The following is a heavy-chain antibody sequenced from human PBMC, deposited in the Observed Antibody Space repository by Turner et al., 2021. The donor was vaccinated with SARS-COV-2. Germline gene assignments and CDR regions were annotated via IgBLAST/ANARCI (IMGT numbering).Heavy chain of an antibody. Sequence: EVQLVESGCGSVQPGGSLRLSCAASGFTVSSNYMSWVRQAPGKGLEWVSVIYSGGSTFYAESLKGRFTISRHNSKNTLYLQMNGLRAEDTAVYYCARDLLAYGMDVWGQGTTVTVSS. CDR2: IYSGGST. J-gene: IGHJ6*02. V-gene: IGHV3-53*04. CDR1: GFTVSSNY. D-gene: IGHD3-3*02. CDR3: ARDLLAYGMDV.